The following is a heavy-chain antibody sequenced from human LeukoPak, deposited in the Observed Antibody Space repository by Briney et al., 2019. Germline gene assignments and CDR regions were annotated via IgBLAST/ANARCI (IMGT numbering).Heavy chain of an antibody. CDR2: IYHSGST. CDR3: ASLDY. CDR1: GGSISSGGYS. J-gene: IGHJ4*02. Sequence: SETLSLTCAVSGGSISSGGYSWSWIRQPSGKGLEWIGYIYHSGSTYYNPSLKSRVTISVDRSKNQFSLKLSSVTAADTAVYYCASLDYWGQGTLVTVSS. V-gene: IGHV4-30-2*01.